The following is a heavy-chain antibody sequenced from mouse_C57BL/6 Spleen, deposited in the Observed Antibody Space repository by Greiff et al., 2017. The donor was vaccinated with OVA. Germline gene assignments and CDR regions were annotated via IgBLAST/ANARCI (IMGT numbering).Heavy chain of an antibody. CDR3: ARYSFYDYDPYYAMDY. V-gene: IGHV7-3*01. Sequence: DVMLVESGGGLVQPGGSLSLSCAASGFTFTDYYMSWVRQPPGKALEWLGFIRNKANGYTTEYSASVKGRFTISRDNSQSILYLQMNALRAEDSATYYCARYSFYDYDPYYAMDYWGQGTSVTVSS. CDR2: IRNKANGYTT. CDR1: GFTFTDYY. D-gene: IGHD2-4*01. J-gene: IGHJ4*01.